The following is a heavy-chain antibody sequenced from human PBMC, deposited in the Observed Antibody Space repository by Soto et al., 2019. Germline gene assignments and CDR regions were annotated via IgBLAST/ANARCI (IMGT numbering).Heavy chain of an antibody. CDR3: ARETIPYYYYVMEV. CDR1: DGSGSSGSYY. V-gene: IGHV4-61*01. CDR2: IYYSGST. D-gene: IGHD2-2*02. Sequence: SVTQSHTCRVSDGSGSSGSYYWSRKKQPPGKCLEWIGYIYYSGSTNYNTSLKSRVTISVDTSKNQFSLKLSSVNAADTAVYYCARETIPYYYYVMEVWGQGT. J-gene: IGHJ6*02.